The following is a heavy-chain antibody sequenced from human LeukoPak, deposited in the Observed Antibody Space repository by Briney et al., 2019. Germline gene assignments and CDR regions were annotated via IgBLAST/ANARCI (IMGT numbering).Heavy chain of an antibody. CDR2: INHSGST. CDR1: GGSFSGFY. J-gene: IGHJ6*02. CDR3: ASGYYFRPSRMDV. D-gene: IGHD3-10*01. V-gene: IGHV4-34*01. Sequence: LSPSETLSLTCAVSGGSFSGFYWSWIRQPPGKGLEWIGEINHSGSTNYNPSLKSRVTISVDTSKNQFSLKLSSVTAADTAVYYCASGYYFRPSRMDVWGQGTTVTVSS.